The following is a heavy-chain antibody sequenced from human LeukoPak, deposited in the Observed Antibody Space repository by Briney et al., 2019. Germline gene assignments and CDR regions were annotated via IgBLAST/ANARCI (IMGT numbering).Heavy chain of an antibody. D-gene: IGHD2-2*01. Sequence: PGGSLRLSCAASGFTFNSYWMSWVRQPPGKGLEWVANIKQDGSEKYYVDSVKGRFTISRDNAKNSLCLQMNSLRAEDTAVYYCARSWTYSAMWGQGTLVTVSS. CDR2: IKQDGSEK. J-gene: IGHJ4*02. CDR1: GFTFNSYW. V-gene: IGHV3-7*05. CDR3: ARSWTYSAM.